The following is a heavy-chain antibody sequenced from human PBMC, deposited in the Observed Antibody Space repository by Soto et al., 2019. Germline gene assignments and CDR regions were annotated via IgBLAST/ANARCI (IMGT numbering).Heavy chain of an antibody. V-gene: IGHV4-4*02. CDR1: GGSTSSNNW. CDR2: IYHSGNA. J-gene: IGHJ4*02. D-gene: IGHD4-4*01. Sequence: SETLSLTCAVSGGSTSSNNWWSWVRQPPGKGLEWIGEIYHSGNANYNPSLKSRVTISVDKSKNQFSLKVNSVTAADTAVYYCARHSPSYTNAGDYWGQGTLVTVSS. CDR3: ARHSPSYTNAGDY.